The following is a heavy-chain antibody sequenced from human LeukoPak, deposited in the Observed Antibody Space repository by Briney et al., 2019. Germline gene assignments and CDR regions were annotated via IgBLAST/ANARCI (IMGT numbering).Heavy chain of an antibody. CDR1: GFTFSSYA. D-gene: IGHD6-13*01. J-gene: IGHJ5*02. CDR3: AKCGQQLVPRWFDP. Sequence: GASLRLSCAASGFTFSSYAMSWLRQAPGKGLVWVSVISGSGGSTYYADSVKGRFTISRDNSKNTLYLQMNSLRAEDTAVYYCAKCGQQLVPRWFDPWGQGTLVTVSS. V-gene: IGHV3-23*01. CDR2: ISGSGGST.